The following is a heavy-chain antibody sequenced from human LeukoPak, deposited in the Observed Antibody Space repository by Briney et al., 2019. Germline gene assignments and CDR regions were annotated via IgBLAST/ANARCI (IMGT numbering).Heavy chain of an antibody. Sequence: GGSLRLSCAASGFNFNTYEMNWVRQAPGKRLEWVSYISTDDTITYYADSVKGRFTISRDNAKKSLYLQMNSLRAEDTAVYYCARAILYPYYFDYWGQGTLVTVSS. V-gene: IGHV3-48*03. J-gene: IGHJ4*02. CDR1: GFNFNTYE. CDR2: ISTDDTIT. D-gene: IGHD2-8*01. CDR3: ARAILYPYYFDY.